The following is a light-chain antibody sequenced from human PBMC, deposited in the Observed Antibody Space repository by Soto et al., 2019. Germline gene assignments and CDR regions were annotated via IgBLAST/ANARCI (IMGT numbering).Light chain of an antibody. J-gene: IGLJ2*01. CDR3: AAWDDSLNGPV. Sequence: QLVLTQPPSASETPGQRVTISCSGSSSSVGINSVSWYQQLPGAAPKVLIYSTNQRPSGVPDRFSGSKSGTSASLAISGLQPEDEADYYCAAWDDSLNGPVFGGGTKLTVL. CDR1: SSSVGINS. CDR2: STN. V-gene: IGLV1-44*01.